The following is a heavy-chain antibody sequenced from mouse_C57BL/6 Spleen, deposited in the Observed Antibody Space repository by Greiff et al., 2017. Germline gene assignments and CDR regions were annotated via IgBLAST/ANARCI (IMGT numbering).Heavy chain of an antibody. CDR2: IFPGSGST. J-gene: IGHJ1*03. V-gene: IGHV1-9*01. CDR3: ARAGV. Sequence: VQLQQSGAELLKPGASVTLSCKATGSTFTGYWIEWVKQRPGHGLEWIGEIFPGSGSTNSNEKFKGKATVTADTASNTAYMQRSSLTTEDSASYDWARAGVWGTGTTGTVAA. CDR1: GSTFTGYW.